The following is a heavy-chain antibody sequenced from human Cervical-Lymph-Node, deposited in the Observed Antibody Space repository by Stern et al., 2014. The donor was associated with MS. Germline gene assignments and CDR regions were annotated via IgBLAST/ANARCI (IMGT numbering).Heavy chain of an antibody. V-gene: IGHV3-33*01. J-gene: IGHJ4*02. D-gene: IGHD2-15*01. CDR1: GFTFSSYG. Sequence: QVQLQESGGGVVQPGRSLRLSCAASGFTFSSYGMHWVRQAPGKGLEWVAVIWYDGSNKYYADSVKGRFTIYMDNSKNTLYLQMNSLRAEDTAVYYCARDPSYCSGGSCYPSYFDYWGQGTLVTVSS. CDR2: IWYDGSNK. CDR3: ARDPSYCSGGSCYPSYFDY.